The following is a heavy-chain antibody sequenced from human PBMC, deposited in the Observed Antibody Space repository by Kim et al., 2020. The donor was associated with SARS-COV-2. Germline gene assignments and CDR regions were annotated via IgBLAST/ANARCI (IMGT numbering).Heavy chain of an antibody. J-gene: IGHJ6*02. Sequence: SETLSLTCAVSGYSISSSNWWGWIRQPPGKGLEWIGYIYYSGSTYYNPSLKSRVTMSVDTSKNQFSLKLSSVTAVDTAVYYCARYSGSYYYYGMDVWGQGTTVTVSS. V-gene: IGHV4-28*01. CDR3: ARYSGSYYYYGMDV. D-gene: IGHD1-26*01. CDR2: IYYSGST. CDR1: GYSISSSNW.